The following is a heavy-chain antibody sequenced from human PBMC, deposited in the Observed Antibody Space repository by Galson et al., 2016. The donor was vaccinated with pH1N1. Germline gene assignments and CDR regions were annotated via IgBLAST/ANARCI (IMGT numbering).Heavy chain of an antibody. V-gene: IGHV1-69*06. D-gene: IGHD1-26*01. CDR2: ISPLFGSI. Sequence: SVKVSCKASGGTFSNSAISWVRQAPGQGLEWMGGISPLFGSINYAQRFQGRVTVSADIFTKTAYMELSSLTYEDTALYFCAKAGRRWELEGAFGLDVWGQGTTVTGSS. CDR1: GGTFSNSA. J-gene: IGHJ6*02. CDR3: AKAGRRWELEGAFGLDV.